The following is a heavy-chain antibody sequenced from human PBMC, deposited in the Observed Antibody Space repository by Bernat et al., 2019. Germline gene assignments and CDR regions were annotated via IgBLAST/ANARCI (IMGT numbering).Heavy chain of an antibody. D-gene: IGHD2-21*02. CDR2: ISAYNGNT. CDR1: GYTFTTYG. CDR3: ARLPVTLGPRPYYFDY. V-gene: IGHV1-18*01. J-gene: IGHJ4*02. Sequence: QVQLVQSGLEVKRTGTSVKVSCKASGYTFTTYGISWVRQAPGQALEWMGWISAYNGNTNYAQKLPDRVSRTTNTSTSTAYMELRRLRSDDTAVYYCARLPVTLGPRPYYFDYWGQGTPVTVSS.